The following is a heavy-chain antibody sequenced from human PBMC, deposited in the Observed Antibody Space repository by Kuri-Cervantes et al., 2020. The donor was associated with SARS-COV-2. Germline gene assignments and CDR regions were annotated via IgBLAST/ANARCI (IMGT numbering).Heavy chain of an antibody. V-gene: IGHV4-30-4*08. J-gene: IGHJ4*02. CDR1: GGSIRSGQYY. D-gene: IGHD5-24*01. CDR2: ISYIGST. CDR3: GKVSWLQLWHRYSDS. Sequence: SETLSLTCSVSGGSIRSGQYYWSWVRQPPGKGLEWIGYISYIGSTFYHPSLKSRVTISSDTSRNQFSLRLTSVTAADTAVYYCGKVSWLQLWHRYSDSWGQGTLVTVSS.